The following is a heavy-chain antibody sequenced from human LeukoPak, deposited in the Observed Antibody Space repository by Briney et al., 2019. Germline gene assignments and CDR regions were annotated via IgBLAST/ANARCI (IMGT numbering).Heavy chain of an antibody. V-gene: IGHV3-23*01. J-gene: IGHJ4*02. Sequence: GGSLRLSCSASGFTFRSYAMRWVRQAPGQGLEWLSGISDSGANTYYSDSVKGRFTISRDNSKNSLYLQMDSLRAEDTAVYYCARDLCSGGRCSDYWGQGSLVTVSS. D-gene: IGHD2-15*01. CDR1: GFTFRSYA. CDR2: ISDSGANT. CDR3: ARDLCSGGRCSDY.